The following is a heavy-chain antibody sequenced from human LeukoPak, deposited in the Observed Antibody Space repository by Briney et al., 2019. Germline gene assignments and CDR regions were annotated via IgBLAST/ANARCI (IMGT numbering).Heavy chain of an antibody. CDR3: ARGTNVLRFLEWLPKTYYYYGMDV. CDR2: INSDGSST. J-gene: IGHJ6*02. CDR1: GFTFSSYW. V-gene: IGHV3-74*01. Sequence: GGSLRLSCAASGFTFSSYWMHWVRQAPGKGLVWVSRINSDGSSTSYADSVKGRFTISRDNAKNTLYLQINSLRAEDTAVYYCARGTNVLRFLEWLPKTYYYYGMDVWGQGTTVTVSS. D-gene: IGHD3-3*01.